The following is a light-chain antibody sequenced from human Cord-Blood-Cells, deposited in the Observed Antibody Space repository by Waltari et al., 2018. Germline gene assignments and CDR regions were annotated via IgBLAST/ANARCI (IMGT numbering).Light chain of an antibody. CDR3: QQANSFPPN. CDR1: QGMSSW. CDR2: AAS. V-gene: IGKV1-12*01. J-gene: IGKJ4*01. Sequence: DIQMTQSPSSVSASVGVRVTITCRAGQGMSSWLAWYQHKPGKAPKLLSYAASSLQSGVQSRLSRSGAGTDFTLTISSLQPEDFATYDTQQANSFPPNFGGGTKVEIK.